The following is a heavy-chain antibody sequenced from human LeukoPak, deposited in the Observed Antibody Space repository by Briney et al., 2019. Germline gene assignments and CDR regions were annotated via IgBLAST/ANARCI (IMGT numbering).Heavy chain of an antibody. CDR3: ARGLNYYGSGSYCSDWFDP. CDR1: GGSFSGYY. D-gene: IGHD3-10*01. V-gene: IGHV4-34*01. J-gene: IGHJ5*02. Sequence: PSETLSLTCAVYGGSFSGYYWSWIRQPPGKGLEWIGEINHSGSTNYNPSLKSRVTISVDTSKNQFSLKLTSVTAADTAVYYCARGLNYYGSGSYCSDWFDPWGQGTLVTVSS. CDR2: INHSGST.